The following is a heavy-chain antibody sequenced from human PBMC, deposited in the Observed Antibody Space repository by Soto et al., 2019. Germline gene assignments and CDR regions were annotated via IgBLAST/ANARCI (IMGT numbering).Heavy chain of an antibody. CDR1: GYTFTTFW. V-gene: IGHV5-10-1*01. Sequence: GESLKISCTGFGYTFTTFWISWVRQMPGKGLEWMGRIDPGDTYATYSPAFQGHVTISADKATRTAYLQWSSLKASDTAMYYCARIYCTTTTCDSWFDPWGQGTLVTVSS. CDR3: ARIYCTTTTCDSWFDP. D-gene: IGHD2-2*01. CDR2: IDPGDTYA. J-gene: IGHJ5*02.